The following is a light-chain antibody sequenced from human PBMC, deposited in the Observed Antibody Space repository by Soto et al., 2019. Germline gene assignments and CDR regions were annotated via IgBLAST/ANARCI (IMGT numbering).Light chain of an antibody. CDR2: DAS. J-gene: IGKJ4*01. V-gene: IGKV1-33*01. CDR1: QDISNY. CDR3: QQYDNLPLT. Sequence: IHMTQSPSSLSESVGSRVTIICQASQDISNYLNWYQQKQGKAPKLLIYDASNLETGVPSRFSGSGYGTDVNFTLSSLQTEDIATYYCQQYDNLPLTFGGGTKVDIK.